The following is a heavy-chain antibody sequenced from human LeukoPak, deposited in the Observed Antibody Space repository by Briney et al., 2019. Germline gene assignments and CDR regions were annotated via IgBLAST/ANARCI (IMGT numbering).Heavy chain of an antibody. J-gene: IGHJ4*02. D-gene: IGHD3-22*01. V-gene: IGHV3-23*01. CDR1: GFTFSSYA. CDR2: ISGSGGST. Sequence: GGSLRLSCAASGFTFSSYAMSWVRQAPGKGLEWVSAISGSGGSTYYADSVKGRFTISRDNSKNTLYLQMNSLRAEDTAVYYCAEGSSIVVVEFDYWGQGTLVTVSS. CDR3: AEGSSIVVVEFDY.